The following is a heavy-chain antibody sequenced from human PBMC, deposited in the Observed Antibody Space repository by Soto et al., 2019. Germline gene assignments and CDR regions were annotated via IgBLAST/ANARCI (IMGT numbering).Heavy chain of an antibody. J-gene: IGHJ6*02. CDR1: GGSISIGVYS. Sequence: SEALSLTCAVSGGSISIGVYSWNWIRQPAGKGLEWIGYIYHSGSTYYNPSLRSRVTISLDRSKNQFSLTLNSVTAADTAVYYCARGRLVGLTDYYYYYGMDVWGQGTTVTVSS. CDR2: IYHSGST. CDR3: ARGRLVGLTDYYYYYGMDV. V-gene: IGHV4-30-2*01. D-gene: IGHD3-22*01.